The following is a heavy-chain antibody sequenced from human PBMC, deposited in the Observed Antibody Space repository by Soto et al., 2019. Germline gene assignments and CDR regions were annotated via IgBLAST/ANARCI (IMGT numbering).Heavy chain of an antibody. V-gene: IGHV3-30*18. CDR2: ISYDGSNK. CDR1: GFTFSTYG. CDR3: AKAMVRYYVMDV. J-gene: IGHJ6*02. D-gene: IGHD3-10*01. Sequence: QVQLVESGGGVVQPGRSLRLSCAASGFTFSTYGMHWVRQAPGTGLEWVAVISYDGSNKYYADSVKGRFTISRDNSKNTLYLQMNSLRAEDTAVYYCAKAMVRYYVMDVWGQGTTVTVSS.